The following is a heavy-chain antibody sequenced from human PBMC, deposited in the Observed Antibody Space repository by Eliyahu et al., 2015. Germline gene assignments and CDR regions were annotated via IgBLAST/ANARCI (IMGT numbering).Heavy chain of an antibody. Sequence: SPSFQGHVTISADKSISTAYLQWSSLKASDTAMYYCARRGKHWRRNFDYWGQGTLVTVSS. D-gene: IGHD1-1*01. J-gene: IGHJ4*02. V-gene: IGHV5-10-1*01. CDR3: ARRGKHWRRNFDY.